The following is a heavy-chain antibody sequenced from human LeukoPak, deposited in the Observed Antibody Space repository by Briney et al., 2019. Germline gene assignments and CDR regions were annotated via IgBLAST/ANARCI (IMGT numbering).Heavy chain of an antibody. Sequence: SGPTLLNPTRTLTLTFTFSGFSLSTSGGGVGWIRQPPGKALEWLALIYWNDDKRYSPSLKSRLTITKDTSKNQVVLTMTNMDPVDTATYYCALHTFGDAFDIWGQGTMVTVSS. CDR1: GFSLSTSGGG. CDR3: ALHTFGDAFDI. J-gene: IGHJ3*02. V-gene: IGHV2-5*01. D-gene: IGHD3-10*01. CDR2: IYWNDDK.